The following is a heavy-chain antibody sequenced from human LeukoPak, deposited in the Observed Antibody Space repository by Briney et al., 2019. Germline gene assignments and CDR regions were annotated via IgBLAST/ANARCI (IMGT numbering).Heavy chain of an antibody. D-gene: IGHD3-10*01. J-gene: IGHJ4*02. CDR1: GYTFTSYA. CDR2: MNPNSGNT. CDR3: ARGRLGSGSFFDY. V-gene: IGHV1-8*02. Sequence: ASVKVSCKASGYTFTSYAMNWVRQATGQGLEWMGWMNPNSGNTGYAQKFQGRVTMTRNTSISTAYMELSSLRSEDTAVYYCARGRLGSGSFFDYWGQGTLVTVSS.